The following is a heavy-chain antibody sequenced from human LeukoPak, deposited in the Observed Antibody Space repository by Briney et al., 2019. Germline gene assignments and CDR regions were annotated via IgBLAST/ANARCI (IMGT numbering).Heavy chain of an antibody. Sequence: HGASVKVSCKASGYTFTSSDINWVRQATGQGLEWMGWMNPNSGNTDYAQKFQGRVTMTRNTSISTAYMELSSLRPEDTAVYYCARGEKDNGVSSSWYYFGMDVWGQGTTVTVSS. CDR1: GYTFTSSD. J-gene: IGHJ6*02. CDR2: MNPNSGNT. V-gene: IGHV1-8*01. CDR3: ARGEKDNGVSSSWYYFGMDV. D-gene: IGHD6-13*01.